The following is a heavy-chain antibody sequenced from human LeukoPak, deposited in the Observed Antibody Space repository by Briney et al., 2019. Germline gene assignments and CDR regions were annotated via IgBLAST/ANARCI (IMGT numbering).Heavy chain of an antibody. CDR2: IIPIFGTA. CDR3: ARADGVGAYDAFNI. J-gene: IGHJ3*02. CDR1: GGTFSSYA. Sequence: GASVKVSCKASGGTFSSYAISWVRQAPGQGLEWMGGIIPIFGTANYAQKFQGRVTITADKSTSTAYMELSSLRSEDTAVYYCARADGVGAYDAFNIWGQGTMVTVSS. D-gene: IGHD1-26*01. V-gene: IGHV1-69*06.